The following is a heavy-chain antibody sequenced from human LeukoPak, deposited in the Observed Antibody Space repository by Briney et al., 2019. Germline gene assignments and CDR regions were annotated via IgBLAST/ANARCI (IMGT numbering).Heavy chain of an antibody. J-gene: IGHJ4*02. V-gene: IGHV3-48*01. D-gene: IGHD2-21*02. CDR1: GFTFSSYS. CDR2: ISSSSSTI. Sequence: GGSLRLSCAASGFTFSSYSMNWVRQAPGKGLEWVSYISSSSSTIYYADSVKGRFTISRDNAKNSLYLQMNSLRAEDTAVYYCAKDGPGGVTVPYDYWGQGTLVTVSS. CDR3: AKDGPGGVTVPYDY.